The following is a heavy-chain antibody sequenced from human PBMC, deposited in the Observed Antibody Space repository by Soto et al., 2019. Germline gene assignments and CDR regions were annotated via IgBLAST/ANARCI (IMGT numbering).Heavy chain of an antibody. V-gene: IGHV3-30*03. Sequence: QVQLAESGGGVVQPGRSLRLSCAASGFTFSNYDMHWVRQAPGKGLEWVAVISYDGSNKYYADSVKGRFTISRDNSKNTLYLHMNSLRAEDTAVYYLHLSDYSKETGYYYYMDVWGKGTTVTVSS. J-gene: IGHJ6*03. D-gene: IGHD4-4*01. CDR3: HLSDYSKETGYYYYMDV. CDR2: ISYDGSNK. CDR1: GFTFSNYD.